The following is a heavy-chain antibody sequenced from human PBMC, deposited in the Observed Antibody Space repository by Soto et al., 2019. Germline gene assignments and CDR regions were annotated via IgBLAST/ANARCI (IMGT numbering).Heavy chain of an antibody. J-gene: IGHJ4*02. Sequence: QVQLQESGPGLVKPSGTLSLTCAVSGGSINSPNWWNWVRQPPGKGLEWIGEIHHSGSSNYNPSLKSRLTLLVDKSKNELSLKLNSVTAADTAVYYCGRAYSSGSPIDSWGQGTLVTVSS. CDR3: GRAYSSGSPIDS. V-gene: IGHV4-4*02. CDR1: GGSINSPNW. D-gene: IGHD6-19*01. CDR2: IHHSGSS.